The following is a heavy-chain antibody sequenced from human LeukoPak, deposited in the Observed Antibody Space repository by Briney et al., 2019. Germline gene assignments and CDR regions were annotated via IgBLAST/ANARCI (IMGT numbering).Heavy chain of an antibody. CDR2: IYHSGST. Sequence: SETLSLTCAVSGYFISSGFYWGWIRQPPGKGLEWIGSIYHSGSTYYNPSLKSRLTISVDTSKNQFSLKQFSVTAADTAVYYCARFVGAATTSHVDYWGQGTLVTVSS. CDR3: ARFVGAATTSHVDY. J-gene: IGHJ4*02. CDR1: GYFISSGFY. D-gene: IGHD1-26*01. V-gene: IGHV4-38-2*01.